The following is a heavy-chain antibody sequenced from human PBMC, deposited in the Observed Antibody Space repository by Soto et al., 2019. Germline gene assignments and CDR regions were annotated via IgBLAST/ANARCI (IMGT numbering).Heavy chain of an antibody. V-gene: IGHV3-30*18. Sequence: QVQRVESGGGVVQPGRSLRLSCAASGFTSSSFVSHWVRQAPGKGLEWLAVISSDGNNQYYADSVKGRFTISRDNSKNTLYLQVNSLRAEDTAVYFCAKERGVLDAFDIWGQGTMVTVSS. J-gene: IGHJ3*02. D-gene: IGHD3-10*01. CDR3: AKERGVLDAFDI. CDR2: ISSDGNNQ. CDR1: GFTSSSFV.